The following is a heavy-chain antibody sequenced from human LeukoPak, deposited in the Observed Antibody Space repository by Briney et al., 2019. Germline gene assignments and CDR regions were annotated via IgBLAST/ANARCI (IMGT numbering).Heavy chain of an antibody. CDR3: ASFYCSGGSCYQYYYYYYMDV. J-gene: IGHJ6*03. D-gene: IGHD2-15*01. CDR1: GGSISSRSYY. CDR2: IYYSGST. V-gene: IGHV4-39*01. Sequence: SETLSLTCTVSGGSISSRSYYWGWIRQPPGTGLEWMGIIYYSGSTYSNPSLRSRVTISVDTSKNQFSPKLSSVTAADTAVYYCASFYCSGGSCYQYYYYYYMDVWGKGTTVTISS.